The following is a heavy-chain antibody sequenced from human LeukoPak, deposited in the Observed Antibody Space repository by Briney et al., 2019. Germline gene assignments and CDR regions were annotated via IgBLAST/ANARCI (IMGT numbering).Heavy chain of an antibody. CDR1: GFTFSNAW. CDR2: IKSKTDGGTT. Sequence: KPGGSLRLSCAASGFTFSNAWKSWVRQAPGKGLEWVGRIKSKTDGGTTDYAAPVKGRFTISRDDSKNTLYLQMNSLKTEDTAVYYCTTARITMVRGGKRDYWGQGTLVTVSS. D-gene: IGHD3-10*01. J-gene: IGHJ4*02. CDR3: TTARITMVRGGKRDY. V-gene: IGHV3-15*01.